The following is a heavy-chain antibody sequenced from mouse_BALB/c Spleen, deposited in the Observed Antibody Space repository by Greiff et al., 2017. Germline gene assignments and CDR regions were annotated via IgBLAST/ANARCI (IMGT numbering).Heavy chain of an antibody. Sequence: QVQLKESGPDLVAPSQSLSITCTVSGFSLTSYGVHWVRQPPGKGLEWLVVIWSDGSTTYNSALKSRLSISKDNSKSQVFLKMNSLQTDDTAMYYCARQAYYDYEGYAMDYWGQGTSVTVSS. CDR2: IWSDGST. CDR1: GFSLTSYG. V-gene: IGHV2-6-2*01. J-gene: IGHJ4*01. CDR3: ARQAYYDYEGYAMDY. D-gene: IGHD2-4*01.